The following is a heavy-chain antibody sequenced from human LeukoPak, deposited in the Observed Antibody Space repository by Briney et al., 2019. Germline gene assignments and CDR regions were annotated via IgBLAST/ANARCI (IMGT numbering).Heavy chain of an antibody. CDR3: AKDNTYYYGSGSYYFYFDY. D-gene: IGHD3-10*01. Sequence: PGRSLRLSCAASGFTFSSSGIHWVRQAPGKGLEWVAMISYDGSNKYFADSVKGRFTISRDNSKNTLYLQMDSLRPEDTAVYYCAKDNTYYYGSGSYYFYFDYWGQGTLVTVSS. CDR1: GFTFSSSG. CDR2: ISYDGSNK. J-gene: IGHJ4*02. V-gene: IGHV3-30*18.